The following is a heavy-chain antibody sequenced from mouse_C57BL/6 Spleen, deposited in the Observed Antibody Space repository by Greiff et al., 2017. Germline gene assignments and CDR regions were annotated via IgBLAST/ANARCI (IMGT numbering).Heavy chain of an antibody. J-gene: IGHJ2*01. V-gene: IGHV1-52*01. CDR2: IDPSDSET. CDR1: GYTFTSYW. CDR3: ARLWRGDYFDY. Sequence: QVQLQQPGAELVRPGSSVKLSCKASGYTFTSYWMHWVKQRPIQGLEWIGNIDPSDSETHYNQKFKDKATLTVDKSSSTAYMQLSSLTSEDSAVYYWARLWRGDYFDYWGQGTTLTVSS.